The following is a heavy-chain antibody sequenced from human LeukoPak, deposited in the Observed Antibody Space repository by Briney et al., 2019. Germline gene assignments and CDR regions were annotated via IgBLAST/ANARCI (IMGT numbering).Heavy chain of an antibody. CDR2: IVVGSGNT. D-gene: IGHD6-13*01. CDR1: GFTFTSSA. J-gene: IGHJ3*02. V-gene: IGHV1-58*02. CDR3: AALDPRGISAAGLVDI. Sequence: SVKVSCKASGFTFTSSAMQWMRQARGQRLEWIGWIVVGSGNTNYAQKFQERVTITRDMSTSTAYMELSSLRSEDTAVYYCAALDPRGISAAGLVDIWGQGTMVTVSS.